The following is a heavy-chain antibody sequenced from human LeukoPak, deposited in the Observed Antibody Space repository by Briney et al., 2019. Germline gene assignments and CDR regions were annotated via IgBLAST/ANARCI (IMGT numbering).Heavy chain of an antibody. D-gene: IGHD3-10*01. V-gene: IGHV3-21*03. CDR2: ISSSSSYI. Sequence: GGSLRLSCAASGFTFSSYSMNWVRQAPGKGLEWVSSISSSSSYIYYADSVKGRFTISRNNAKNSLYLQMNSLRAEDTAVYYCARASDLWFGELLSSYWGQGTLVTVSS. CDR3: ARASDLWFGELLSSY. CDR1: GFTFSSYS. J-gene: IGHJ4*02.